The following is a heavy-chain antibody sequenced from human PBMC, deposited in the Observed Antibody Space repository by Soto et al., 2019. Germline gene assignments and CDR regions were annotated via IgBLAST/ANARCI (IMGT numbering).Heavy chain of an antibody. CDR2: IIPIFGTA. CDR3: ARDSSGSTRGLVGY. D-gene: IGHD3-22*01. V-gene: IGHV1-69*13. J-gene: IGHJ4*02. Sequence: SVKVSFKASGGTFSSYAISWLRQAPGQGLEWMGGIIPIFGTANYAQKFQGRVTITADESTSTAYMELSSLRSEDTAVYYCARDSSGSTRGLVGYWGQGTLVTVSS. CDR1: GGTFSSYA.